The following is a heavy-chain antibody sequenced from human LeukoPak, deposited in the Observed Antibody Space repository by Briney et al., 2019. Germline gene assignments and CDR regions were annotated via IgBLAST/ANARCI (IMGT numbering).Heavy chain of an antibody. V-gene: IGHV3-23*01. CDR2: ISGSADST. Sequence: PGGSLRLSCAASGFTFSYFTMSWVRQAPGGGLEWVSAISGSADSTYYADSVKGRFTISRDNSKNTLYLQMNSLRAEDTAVYYCAKDDSSGYLDAFDIWGQGTMVTVSS. CDR3: AKDDSSGYLDAFDI. CDR1: GFTFSYFT. J-gene: IGHJ3*02. D-gene: IGHD3-22*01.